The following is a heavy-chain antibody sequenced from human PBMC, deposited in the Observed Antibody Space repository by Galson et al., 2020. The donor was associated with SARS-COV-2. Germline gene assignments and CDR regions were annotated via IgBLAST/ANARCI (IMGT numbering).Heavy chain of an antibody. CDR3: ARDRQEWQWLGALDM. CDR1: AFTIRTYR. D-gene: IGHD6-19*01. CDR2: HHTDGTHT. Sequence: GGYLRLNSHTSAFTIRTYRMHCLRQAPGKGLESLSPHHTDGTHTVSADSMLGRFTNPSDNANTTLYMQMSSLRVDDTAVYDCARDRQEWQWLGALDMGGEGTVVTVSS. V-gene: IGHV3-74*01. J-gene: IGHJ3*02.